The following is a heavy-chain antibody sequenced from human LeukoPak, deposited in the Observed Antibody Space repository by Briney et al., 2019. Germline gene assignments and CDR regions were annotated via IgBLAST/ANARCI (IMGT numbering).Heavy chain of an antibody. CDR3: ARSVVPAAIYYYYYMDV. D-gene: IGHD2-2*02. J-gene: IGHJ6*03. CDR1: GFTFSSYW. Sequence: GSLRLSCAASGFTFSSYWMSWVRQAPGKGLEWVANIKQDGSEKYYVDSVKGRFTISRDNARNSLYLQMNSLRAEDTAVYYCARSVVPAAIYYYYYMDVWGKGTTVTVSS. V-gene: IGHV3-7*01. CDR2: IKQDGSEK.